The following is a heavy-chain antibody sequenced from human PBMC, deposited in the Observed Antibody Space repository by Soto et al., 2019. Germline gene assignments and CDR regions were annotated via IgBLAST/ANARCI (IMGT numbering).Heavy chain of an antibody. CDR2: ISVSNGNT. CDR1: GYTFTSYG. V-gene: IGHV1-18*04. Sequence: ASVKVSCKASGYTFTSYGLSWVRQAPGQGLEWMGWISVSNGNTNYAQKLHGRVTMTTDTSTSTAYMELRSLRSDDTAVYYCARGGYCTSSSCYEDYYHGMDVWGQGTTVTVS. CDR3: ARGGYCTSSSCYEDYYHGMDV. D-gene: IGHD2-2*01. J-gene: IGHJ6*02.